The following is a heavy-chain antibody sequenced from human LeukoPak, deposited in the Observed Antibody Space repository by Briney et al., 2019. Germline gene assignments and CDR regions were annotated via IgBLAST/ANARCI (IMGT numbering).Heavy chain of an antibody. D-gene: IGHD2-2*01. CDR3: ARDSHFCSGISCDLGWFDP. CDR2: IYYRGST. J-gene: IGHJ5*02. V-gene: IGHV4-61*01. Sequence: SETLSLTCTVSGGSVSSGLHYWNWIRQPPGKGLEWIGNIYYRGSTDYNPSLKSRVTMSVDTSKNQFSLKLMSVTAADTAVYYCARDSHFCSGISCDLGWFDPWGQGTLITVSS. CDR1: GGSVSSGLHY.